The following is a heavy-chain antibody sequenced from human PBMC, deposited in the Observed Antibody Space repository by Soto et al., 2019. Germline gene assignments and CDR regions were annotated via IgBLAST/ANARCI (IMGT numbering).Heavy chain of an antibody. CDR1: GYTFTSYY. J-gene: IGHJ3*01. V-gene: IGHV1-46*01. Sequence: ASVKVSCKASGYTFTSYYMHWVRQAPGQGLEWMGIINPSGGSTSYAQKFKGRVTMTRDTSTSTAYMELTRLRSDDTAVYYCARAAPEYCSGTSCYAFDVWGQGTMVTVSS. D-gene: IGHD2-2*01. CDR3: ARAAPEYCSGTSCYAFDV. CDR2: INPSGGST.